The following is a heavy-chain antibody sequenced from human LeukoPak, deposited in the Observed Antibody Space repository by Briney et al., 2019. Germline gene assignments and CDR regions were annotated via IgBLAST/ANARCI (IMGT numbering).Heavy chain of an antibody. Sequence: GTSLRLSCAVSGFTFSSYGMHWVRQAPGKGLEWVAVISYDGSNKNYAESVKGRFTISRDNSQNTLYLQMNSLGPEDTAVYHCARAFYCSGGSCYSYFDYWGQGTLVTVSS. D-gene: IGHD2-15*01. V-gene: IGHV3-30*03. CDR2: ISYDGSNK. CDR3: ARAFYCSGGSCYSYFDY. CDR1: GFTFSSYG. J-gene: IGHJ4*02.